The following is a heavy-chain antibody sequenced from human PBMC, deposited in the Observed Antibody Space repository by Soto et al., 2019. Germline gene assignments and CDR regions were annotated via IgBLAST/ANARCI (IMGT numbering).Heavy chain of an antibody. V-gene: IGHV3-23*05. CDR1: GFTFSSYA. D-gene: IGHD6-19*01. J-gene: IGHJ5*02. CDR3: ARTGNFYSQSHGWANRVDA. CDR2: ITSTGST. Sequence: EVQLLESGGGLAPPGGSLRLICAASGFTFSSYAMTWVRQSPEKGLEWVSTITSTGSTFYGHTVKRRFTISRDNSKRPTYLQMHSLGAEDTAAYFCARTGNFYSQSHGWANRVDAWGQGTLVTLSS.